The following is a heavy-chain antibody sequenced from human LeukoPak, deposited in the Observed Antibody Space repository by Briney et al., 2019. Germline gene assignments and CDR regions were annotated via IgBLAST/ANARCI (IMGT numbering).Heavy chain of an antibody. CDR2: TYYRSKRWN. V-gene: IGHV6-1*01. D-gene: IGHD7-27*01. CDR3: VRDGDSSYWYFDL. CDR1: GDSVSSNSAA. J-gene: IGHJ2*01. Sequence: PSQTLSLTCAISGDSVSSNSAAWNWIRQSPSRGLEWLGRTYYRSKRWNDYATSVKSRITIDPDTSKNQFSLQLNSVTPEDTAVYYCVRDGDSSYWYFDLWGRGTLVTVSS.